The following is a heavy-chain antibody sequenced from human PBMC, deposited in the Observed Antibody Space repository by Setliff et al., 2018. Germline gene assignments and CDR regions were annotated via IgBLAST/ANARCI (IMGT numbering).Heavy chain of an antibody. J-gene: IGHJ5*02. Sequence: PSETLSLTCTVSGYSISSGYIWGWIRQPPGKGLEWVGNIGHTGSINYNPSLKSRLTISVDTSKNQFSLKLSSVTAADTAVYYCARENSPFTYYNFWSGYNSWFDPWGQGTLVTVSS. CDR3: ARENSPFTYYNFWSGYNSWFDP. CDR1: GYSISSGYI. D-gene: IGHD3-3*01. CDR2: IGHTGSI. V-gene: IGHV4-38-2*02.